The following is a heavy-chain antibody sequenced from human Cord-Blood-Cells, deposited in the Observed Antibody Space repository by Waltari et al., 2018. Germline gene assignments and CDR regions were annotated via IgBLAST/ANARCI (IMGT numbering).Heavy chain of an antibody. V-gene: IGHV1-2*02. CDR1: GYTLTGYY. Sequence: QVQLVQSGAEVKKPGSSVKVSCQASGYTLTGYYMHWVRPAPGQGLEWMGWINPNSGGTNYAQKFQGRVTMTRDTSISTAYMELSRLRSDDTAVYYCARDSVTGERLDYWGQGTLVTVSS. CDR2: INPNSGGT. CDR3: ARDSVTGERLDY. J-gene: IGHJ4*02. D-gene: IGHD7-27*01.